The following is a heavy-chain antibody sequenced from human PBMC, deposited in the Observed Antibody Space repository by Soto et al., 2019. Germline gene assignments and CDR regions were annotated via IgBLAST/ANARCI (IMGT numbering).Heavy chain of an antibody. CDR2: IGYDGNNK. J-gene: IGHJ4*02. CDR3: AQALVLQWEQLSR. Sequence: QVQLVESGGGVVQPGRSLRLSCAASGFTFSSHGMHWVRQAPGKGPEWVAVIGYDGNNKYYADSVKGRFTISRDNSKNKLYLQMNSLRADDTAVYYCAQALVLQWEQLSRWGQGTLVTVSS. D-gene: IGHD1-26*01. CDR1: GFTFSSHG. V-gene: IGHV3-30*18.